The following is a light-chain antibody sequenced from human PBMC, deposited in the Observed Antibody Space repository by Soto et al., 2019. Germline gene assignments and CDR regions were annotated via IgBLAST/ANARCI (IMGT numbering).Light chain of an antibody. J-gene: IGKJ5*01. Sequence: IVLTQSAATLSVSPGERATLSCMASQSVSSNLAWYQQKPGQAPRLPIYGASTRATGIPARFSGSGSGTEFTLTISSLQSEDSAVYYCQQYNNWPPITFGQGTRLEI. CDR2: GAS. CDR1: QSVSSN. V-gene: IGKV3-15*01. CDR3: QQYNNWPPIT.